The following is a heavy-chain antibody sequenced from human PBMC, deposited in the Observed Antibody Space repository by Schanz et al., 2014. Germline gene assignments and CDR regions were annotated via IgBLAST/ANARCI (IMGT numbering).Heavy chain of an antibody. V-gene: IGHV3-21*05. D-gene: IGHD2-15*01. CDR1: GFTFSSYG. Sequence: EGQLAESGGGLVQPGGSLRLSCAASGFTFSSYGMHWVRQAPGKGLEWVSDISSGSSYANYADSVKGRFTISRDNAKNSLYLQMNSLSADDTAVFYCAKGMGYCSGGTCYDYYYYGLDVWGQGTTVTVSS. CDR2: ISSGSSYA. J-gene: IGHJ6*02. CDR3: AKGMGYCSGGTCYDYYYYGLDV.